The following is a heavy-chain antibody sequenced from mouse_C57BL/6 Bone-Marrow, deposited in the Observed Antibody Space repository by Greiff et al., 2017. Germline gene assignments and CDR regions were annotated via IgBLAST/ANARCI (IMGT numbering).Heavy chain of an antibody. CDR2: INPYNGGT. D-gene: IGHD3-3*01. Sequence: VQLQQSGPVLVKPGASVKMSCKASGYTFTDYYMNWVKQSHGKSLEWIGVINPYNGGTSYNQKFKGKATLTVDKSSSTAYMELNRLTSEDSAVYYCARGTAAWFAYWGQGTLVTVSA. V-gene: IGHV1-19*01. J-gene: IGHJ3*01. CDR3: ARGTAAWFAY. CDR1: GYTFTDYY.